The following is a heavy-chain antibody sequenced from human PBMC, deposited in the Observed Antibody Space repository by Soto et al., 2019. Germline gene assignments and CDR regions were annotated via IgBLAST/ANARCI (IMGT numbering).Heavy chain of an antibody. D-gene: IGHD2-2*01. J-gene: IGHJ6*02. V-gene: IGHV1-69*01. CDR2: IIPIFGTA. Sequence: QVQLVQSGAEVKKPGSSVKVSCKASGGTFSSYAISWVRQAPGQGLEWMGGIIPIFGTANYAQKFQGRVTMTADDSTSTAYMELSSLRSDDTAVYYCARAVRYQLPNYYYSYGIDVWGQGTTVTVSS. CDR3: ARAVRYQLPNYYYSYGIDV. CDR1: GGTFSSYA.